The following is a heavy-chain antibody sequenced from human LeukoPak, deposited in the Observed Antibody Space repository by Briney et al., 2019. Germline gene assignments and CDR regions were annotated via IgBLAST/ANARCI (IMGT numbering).Heavy chain of an antibody. CDR3: ARDDNNYDFWSGPHYYYYYMDV. J-gene: IGHJ6*03. CDR1: GGSISSDKYF. V-gene: IGHV4-61*09. D-gene: IGHD3-3*01. Sequence: PSETLSLTCTVSGGSISSDKYFWSWLRQPAGKGLEWLGHIYSSGSTNYNPSLKSRVIIFEDTSKNQFFLKLSSVTAADTAVYYCARDDNNYDFWSGPHYYYYYMDVWGKGTTVTVSS. CDR2: IYSSGST.